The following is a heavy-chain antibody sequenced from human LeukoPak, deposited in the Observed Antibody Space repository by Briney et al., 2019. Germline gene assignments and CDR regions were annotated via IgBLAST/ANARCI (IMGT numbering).Heavy chain of an antibody. J-gene: IGHJ4*02. V-gene: IGHV3-30*18. D-gene: IGHD5-12*01. CDR3: AKPRPFEVATTYFDY. CDR2: ISYDGSNK. Sequence: PGGSLRLSCAASGFTFSSYGMHWVRQAPGKGLEWVAVISYDGSNKYYADSVKGRFTISRDNSKNTLYLQMNSLRAEDTAVYYCAKPRPFEVATTYFDYWGQGTLVTVSS. CDR1: GFTFSSYG.